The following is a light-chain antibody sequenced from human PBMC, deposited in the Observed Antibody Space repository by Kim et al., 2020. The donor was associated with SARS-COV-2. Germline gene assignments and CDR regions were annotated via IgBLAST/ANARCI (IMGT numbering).Light chain of an antibody. V-gene: IGLV3-1*01. CDR1: KLGDKY. CDR2: QDT. J-gene: IGLJ2*01. CDR3: QAWDSSTVV. Sequence: SVSPGQTASITCSGDKLGDKYVCWYQQKPGQSPVLVIYQDTKRASGIPERFSGSNSGNTATLTISGTQAMDEADYYCQAWDSSTVVFGGGTKLTVL.